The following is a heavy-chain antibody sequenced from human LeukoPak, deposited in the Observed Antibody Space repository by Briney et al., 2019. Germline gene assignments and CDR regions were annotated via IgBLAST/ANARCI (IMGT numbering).Heavy chain of an antibody. CDR1: GFTFSSYA. CDR3: AKDASYDFNYYFDY. D-gene: IGHD3-3*01. Sequence: GGSLRLSCAASGFTFSSYAMHWVRQAPGKGLEWVAVISYDGSNKYYADSVKGRFTISRDNSKNTLYLQMNSLRAEDTAVYYCAKDASYDFNYYFDYWGQGTLVTVSS. V-gene: IGHV3-30-3*01. J-gene: IGHJ4*02. CDR2: ISYDGSNK.